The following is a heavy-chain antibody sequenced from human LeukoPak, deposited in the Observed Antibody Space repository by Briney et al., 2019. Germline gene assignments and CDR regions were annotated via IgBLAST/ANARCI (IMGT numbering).Heavy chain of an antibody. CDR3: AKDGYYYGSGSYD. V-gene: IGHV3-30-3*01. Sequence: PGGSLRLSCAASGFTFSSYAMHWVRQAPGKGLEWVAVISYDGSNKYYADSVKGRFTISRDNSKNTLYLQMNSLRAEDTAVYYCAKDGYYYGSGSYDWGQGTLVTVSS. CDR2: ISYDGSNK. J-gene: IGHJ4*02. D-gene: IGHD3-10*01. CDR1: GFTFSSYA.